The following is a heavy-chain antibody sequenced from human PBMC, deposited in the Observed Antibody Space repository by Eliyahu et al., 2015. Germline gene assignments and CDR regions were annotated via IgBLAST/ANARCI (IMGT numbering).Heavy chain of an antibody. CDR3: ARAPPSSNYYGLDV. Sequence: QVQLQESGPGLVKPSGTLSLTCAVXGAPISSNNWWTWVRQSPGRGLEWIGDIYHSGATNYNPSLESRLTISLDKSLNHFTLTLTSVTAADTALYYCARAPPSSNYYGLDVWGQGTTVNVSS. J-gene: IGHJ6*02. CDR1: GAPISSNNW. V-gene: IGHV4-4*02. CDR2: IYHSGAT.